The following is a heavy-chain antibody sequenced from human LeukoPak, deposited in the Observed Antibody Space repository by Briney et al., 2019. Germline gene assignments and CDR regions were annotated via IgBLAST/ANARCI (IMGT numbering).Heavy chain of an antibody. CDR1: GFTFSSYE. CDR2: ISSSGTTV. CDR3: ARVSRGSYDLDY. J-gene: IGHJ4*02. D-gene: IGHD1-26*01. Sequence: PGGSLRLSCAASGFTFSSYEMNWVRQAPGKGLEWVSYISSSGTTVHYAECVKGRVTISRDNAKSSLYLQMNSLRVEDTAVYYCARVSRGSYDLDYWGQGELVTVSS. V-gene: IGHV3-48*03.